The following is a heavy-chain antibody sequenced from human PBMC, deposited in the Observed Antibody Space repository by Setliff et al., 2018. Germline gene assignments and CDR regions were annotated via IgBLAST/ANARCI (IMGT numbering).Heavy chain of an antibody. CDR1: GFTFSSYE. V-gene: IGHV3-48*03. D-gene: IGHD3-3*01. CDR3: ARAGWGVPGDFWSGSRDPYGMDV. J-gene: IGHJ6*02. Sequence: GGSLRLSCAASGFTFSSYEMNWVRQAPGKGLEWVSYISSSGSTIYYADSAKGRFTISRDNAKNSLYLQMNSLRAEDTAVYYCARAGWGVPGDFWSGSRDPYGMDVWGQGTTVTVSS. CDR2: ISSSGSTI.